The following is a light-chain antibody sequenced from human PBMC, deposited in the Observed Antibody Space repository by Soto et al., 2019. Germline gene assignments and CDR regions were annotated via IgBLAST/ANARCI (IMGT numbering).Light chain of an antibody. CDR3: SHYDISYT. CDR1: QTIANNF. CDR2: GAS. V-gene: IGKV3-20*01. J-gene: IGKJ2*01. Sequence: EIVLTQSPGTVSSSPGERVTLSCRASQTIANNFLAWYQHRPGQAPRVVVYGASSRATGIPDRFSGSGSGTESPSTISKLELKIFAFFSCSHYDISYTFGKGTKL.